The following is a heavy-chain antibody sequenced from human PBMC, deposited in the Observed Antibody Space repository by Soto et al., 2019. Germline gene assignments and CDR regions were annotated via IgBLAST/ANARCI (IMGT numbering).Heavy chain of an antibody. CDR2: ISYDGSNK. V-gene: IGHV3-30-3*01. Sequence: PGGSLRLSCAASGFTFSSYAMHWVRQAPGKGLEWVAVISYDGSNKYNADSVKGRFTISRDNSKNTLYLQMNSLRAEDTAVYYCARDGGGIRFLEWLLSTGPTDYWGQGTLVTVSS. D-gene: IGHD3-3*01. J-gene: IGHJ4*02. CDR3: ARDGGGIRFLEWLLSTGPTDY. CDR1: GFTFSSYA.